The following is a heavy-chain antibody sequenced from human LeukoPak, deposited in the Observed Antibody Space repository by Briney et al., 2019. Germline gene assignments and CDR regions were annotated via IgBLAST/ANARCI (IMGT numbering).Heavy chain of an antibody. CDR2: IYYSGST. J-gene: IGHJ4*02. CDR3: ARDARGTAVAGTLGFDY. Sequence: PSETLSLTCTVSGVSIINYYWNWIRQSPGKGLEWIGYIYYSGSTYYNPSLKSRVTISVDTSKNQFSLKLSSVTAADTAVYYCARDARGTAVAGTLGFDYWGQGTLVTVSS. CDR1: GVSIINYY. V-gene: IGHV4-59*12. D-gene: IGHD6-19*01.